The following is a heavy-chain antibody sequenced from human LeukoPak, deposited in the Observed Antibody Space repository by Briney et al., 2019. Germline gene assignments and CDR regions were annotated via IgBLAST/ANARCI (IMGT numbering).Heavy chain of an antibody. V-gene: IGHV1-2*04. D-gene: IGHD2-2*01. Sequence: ASVKVSCKASGGTFSSYAISWVRQAPGQGLEWMGWINPNSGGTNYAQKFQGWVTMTRDTSISTAYMELSRLRSDDTAVYYCARSLPPGAIDYWGQGTLVTVSS. CDR1: GGTFSSYA. CDR2: INPNSGGT. CDR3: ARSLPPGAIDY. J-gene: IGHJ4*02.